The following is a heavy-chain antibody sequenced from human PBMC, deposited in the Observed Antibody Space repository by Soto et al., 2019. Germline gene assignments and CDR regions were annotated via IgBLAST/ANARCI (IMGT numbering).Heavy chain of an antibody. CDR3: AKDITPSGTIYYYYGMDV. Sequence: RLSCAASGFTFSSYGMHWVRQAPGKGLEWVAVISYDGSNNYYADSVKGRFTISRDNSKNTLYLQMNSLRAEDTAVYYCAKDITPSGTIYYYYGMDVWGQGTTVTVSS. CDR2: ISYDGSNN. CDR1: GFTFSSYG. D-gene: IGHD1-1*01. V-gene: IGHV3-30*18. J-gene: IGHJ6*02.